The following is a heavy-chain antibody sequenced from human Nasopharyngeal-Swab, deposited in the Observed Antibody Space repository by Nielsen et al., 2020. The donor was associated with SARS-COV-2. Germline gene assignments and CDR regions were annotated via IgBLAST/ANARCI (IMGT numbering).Heavy chain of an antibody. D-gene: IGHD6-6*01. CDR3: ARESAVSARRRWFDP. CDR2: IYTSGST. CDR1: GGSISSYY. J-gene: IGHJ5*02. V-gene: IGHV4-4*07. Sequence: SQTLSPTCTVSGGSISSYYWSWIRQPDGKGLEWIGRIYTSGSTNYNPTLKSRVTISVDTSKSQLTLKVSSVTAADTAVYYCARESAVSARRRWFDPWGRGTLVTVSS.